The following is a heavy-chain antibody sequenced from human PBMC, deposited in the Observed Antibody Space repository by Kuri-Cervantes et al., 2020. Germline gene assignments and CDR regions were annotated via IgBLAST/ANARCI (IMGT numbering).Heavy chain of an antibody. J-gene: IGHJ3*02. V-gene: IGHV4-30-4*01. D-gene: IGHD3-22*01. CDR3: ARVLYYDSSGYYVGAFDI. Sequence: SETLSLTCTVSGGSISSGDYYWSWIRQPPGKGLEWIGYIYYSGSTYYNPSLKSRVTISVDTSKNQFSLKLSSVTAADTVVYYCARVLYYDSSGYYVGAFDIWGQGTMVTVSS. CDR2: IYYSGST. CDR1: GGSISSGDYY.